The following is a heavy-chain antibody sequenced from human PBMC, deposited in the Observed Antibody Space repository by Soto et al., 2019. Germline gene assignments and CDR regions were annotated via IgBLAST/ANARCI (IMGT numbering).Heavy chain of an antibody. Sequence: QVQLVESGGGVVQPGRSLRLSCAASGFTFSSYGMHWVRQAPGKGLEWVAVISYDGSNKYYADSVKGRFTISRDNSKNTQYLQMNSLRAEDTAVYHCANTDDYGDYRGYWGQGTLVTVSS. CDR3: ANTDDYGDYRGY. CDR2: ISYDGSNK. V-gene: IGHV3-30*18. D-gene: IGHD4-17*01. CDR1: GFTFSSYG. J-gene: IGHJ4*02.